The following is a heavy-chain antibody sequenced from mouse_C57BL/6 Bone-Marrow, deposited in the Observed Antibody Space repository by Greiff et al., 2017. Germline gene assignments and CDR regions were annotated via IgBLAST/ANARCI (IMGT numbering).Heavy chain of an antibody. V-gene: IGHV1-15*01. Sequence: QVQLQQSGAELVRPGASVTLSCKASGYTFTDYEMHWVKQTPVHGLEWIGAIDPETGGTAYNQKLKGKAILTAAKSSSTAYMELRSLTSEDSAVYYCTHLLYAMDYWGQGTSVTVSS. CDR3: THLLYAMDY. J-gene: IGHJ4*01. CDR2: IDPETGGT. D-gene: IGHD2-1*01. CDR1: GYTFTDYE.